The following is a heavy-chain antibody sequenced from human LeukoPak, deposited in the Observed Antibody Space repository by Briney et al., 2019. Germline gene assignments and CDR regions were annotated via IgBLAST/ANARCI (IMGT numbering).Heavy chain of an antibody. D-gene: IGHD6-13*01. V-gene: IGHV3-48*04. CDR1: GFTFSSYS. J-gene: IGHJ4*02. Sequence: GGSLRLSCAASGFTFSSYSMNWVRQAPGKGLEWVSYISSSSSTIYYADSVKGRFTISRDNAKNSLYLQMNSLRAEDTAVYYCARGESSIAAAKPNDYWGQGTLVTVSS. CDR2: ISSSSSTI. CDR3: ARGESSIAAAKPNDY.